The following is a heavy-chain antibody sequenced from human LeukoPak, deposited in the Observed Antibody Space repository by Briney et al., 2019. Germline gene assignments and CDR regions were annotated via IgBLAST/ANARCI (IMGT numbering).Heavy chain of an antibody. D-gene: IGHD5-18*01. J-gene: IGHJ2*01. CDR1: GFAFNNYA. Sequence: GGSLRLSCAASGFAFNNYAMNWVRQAPGKGLEWVSGLSTSGAGTYYADSVKGRFTISRDNPKKTLYLHMNSLRAEDTALYYCAKTPRGRRGYSHRPDWYFDLWGRGTLVTVSS. CDR3: AKTPRGRRGYSHRPDWYFDL. V-gene: IGHV3-23*01. CDR2: LSTSGAGT.